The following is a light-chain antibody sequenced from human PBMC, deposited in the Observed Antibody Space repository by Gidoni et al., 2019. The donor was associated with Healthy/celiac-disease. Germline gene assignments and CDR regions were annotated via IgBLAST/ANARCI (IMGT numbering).Light chain of an antibody. V-gene: IGKV2-28*01. CDR2: LGS. CDR1: HSLLHSNGYNY. CDR3: MQALQTPWT. Sequence: IVMSPSPPSLPVTPGEPASISCRSSHSLLHSNGYNYLDWYLQKPGQSPQLLIYLGSNRASGVPDRFSGSGSGTDFTLKISRVEAEDVGVYYCMQALQTPWTFGQGTKVEIK. J-gene: IGKJ1*01.